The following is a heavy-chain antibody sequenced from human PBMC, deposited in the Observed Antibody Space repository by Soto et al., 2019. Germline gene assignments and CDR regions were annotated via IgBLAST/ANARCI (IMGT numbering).Heavy chain of an antibody. CDR2: IYHSGST. CDR3: ARSPSSSWYGGGAFDI. D-gene: IGHD6-13*01. V-gene: IGHV4-4*02. J-gene: IGHJ3*02. CDR1: GGSTSSSNW. Sequence: GTLSLTCTVSGGSTSSSNWWSWVRQPPGKGLEWIGEIYHSGSTNYNPSLQSRVTISVDKSENQFSLKMRSVTAADTAVYYCARSPSSSWYGGGAFDIWGQGTMVTVSS.